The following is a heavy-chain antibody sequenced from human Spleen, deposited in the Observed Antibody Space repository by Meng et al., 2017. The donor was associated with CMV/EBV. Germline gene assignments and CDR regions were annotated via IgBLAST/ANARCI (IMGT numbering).Heavy chain of an antibody. CDR2: INPNSGGT. CDR3: ALLVDPKVVKAVRNTDY. Sequence: VKVSCKASGYTFADYHIHWVRQAPGQGLEWMGWINPNSGGTRSAQRLQGRVTMTRDTSISTAYMELSGLRSDDTAVYYCALLVDPKVVKAVRNTDYWGQGTLVTVSS. V-gene: IGHV1-2*02. J-gene: IGHJ4*02. CDR1: GYTFADYH. D-gene: IGHD3-22*01.